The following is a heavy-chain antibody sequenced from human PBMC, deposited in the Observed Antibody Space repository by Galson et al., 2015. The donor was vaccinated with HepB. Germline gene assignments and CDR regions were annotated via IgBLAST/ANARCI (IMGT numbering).Heavy chain of an antibody. V-gene: IGHV5-51*01. J-gene: IGHJ4*02. CDR1: EDRFNTHR. CDR2: MYPGESQA. Sequence: QSLSQVTKPEGALRISCTGSEDRFNTHRHAWMRQMPGKGPAWMVIMYPGESQAGYSQSFQGQVTMSVDKSVNTVYLQWSSLKASDTAVYYCARHVHNNRWSYFGSWGQGTTVTVSS. D-gene: IGHD1/OR15-1a*01. CDR3: ARHVHNNRWSYFGS.